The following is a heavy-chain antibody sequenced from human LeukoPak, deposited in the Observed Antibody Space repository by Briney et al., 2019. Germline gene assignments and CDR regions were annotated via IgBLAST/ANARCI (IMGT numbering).Heavy chain of an antibody. CDR1: GASMSSSF. V-gene: IGHV4-4*07. J-gene: IGHJ6*03. CDR2: VFTTGGT. CDR3: ARTSGSYSHPYYYYYYMDI. Sequence: SETLSLTCTVSGASMSSSFWIWVRQSAGKGVEWIGHVFTTGGTNYNPSLKSRVSISVDKSKNQVSLKLTSVTAADTAVYFCARTSGSYSHPYYYYYYMDIWGSGTTVTVSS. D-gene: IGHD3-10*01.